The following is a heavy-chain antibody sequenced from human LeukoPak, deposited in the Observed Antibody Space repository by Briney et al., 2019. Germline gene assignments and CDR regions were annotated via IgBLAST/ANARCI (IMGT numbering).Heavy chain of an antibody. V-gene: IGHV3-23*01. J-gene: IGHJ4*02. Sequence: PGGSLRLSCAASGFTFSSYAVSWLRQAPEKGLEWVSGISVSGGSTYYAESVKGRFTISRDNSKNTLYLQMNSLRAEDTAVYYCARDPYGDYVFDYWGQGTLVTVSS. CDR2: ISVSGGST. CDR1: GFTFSSYA. D-gene: IGHD4-17*01. CDR3: ARDPYGDYVFDY.